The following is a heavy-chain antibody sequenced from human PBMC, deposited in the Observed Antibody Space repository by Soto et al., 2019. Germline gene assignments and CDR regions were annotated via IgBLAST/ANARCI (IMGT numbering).Heavy chain of an antibody. V-gene: IGHV3-23*01. Sequence: PGGSLRLSCAASGFTFSSYAMSWVRQAPGKGLEWVSAISGSGGSTYYADSVKGRFTISRDNSKNTLYLQMNSLRAEDTAVYYCAKDGYEAGSWYTAWSYAFDLWGQGTMVTVSS. CDR3: AKDGYEAGSWYTAWSYAFDL. CDR2: ISGSGGST. CDR1: GFTFSSYA. D-gene: IGHD6-13*01. J-gene: IGHJ3*01.